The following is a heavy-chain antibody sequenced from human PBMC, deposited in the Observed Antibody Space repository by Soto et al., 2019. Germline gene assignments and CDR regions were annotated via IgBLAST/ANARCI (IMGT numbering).Heavy chain of an antibody. CDR3: VSESGYGLSTTYFDY. D-gene: IGHD5-18*01. CDR1: GFTFSDYY. J-gene: IGHJ4*02. CDR2: ISSGGTSI. Sequence: QVQLVESGGGLVKPGGSLRLSCAASGFTFSDYYMTWIRQAPGKGLEWLSYISSGGTSIYYADSVKGRFTISRDNAKNSLYLQMNSLRAEDTAVYYCVSESGYGLSTTYFDYWGQGTLVTVSS. V-gene: IGHV3-11*01.